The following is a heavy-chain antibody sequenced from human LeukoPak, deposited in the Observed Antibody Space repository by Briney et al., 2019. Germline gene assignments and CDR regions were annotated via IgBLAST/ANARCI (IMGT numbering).Heavy chain of an antibody. Sequence: GASVKVSCKASGYTFTGYYMHWVRQATGQGLEWMGWMNPNSGNTGYAQKFQGRVTMTRNTSISTAYMELSGLRSEDTAVYYCARAVPRYSSGWYGVNYWGQGTLVTVSS. CDR1: GYTFTGYY. D-gene: IGHD6-19*01. CDR2: MNPNSGNT. J-gene: IGHJ4*02. CDR3: ARAVPRYSSGWYGVNY. V-gene: IGHV1-8*02.